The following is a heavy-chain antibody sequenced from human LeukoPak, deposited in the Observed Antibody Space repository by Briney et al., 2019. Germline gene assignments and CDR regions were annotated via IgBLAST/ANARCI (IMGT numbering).Heavy chain of an antibody. J-gene: IGHJ4*02. Sequence: SETLSLTCAVSGGSISSSNWWSWVRQPPGKGLEWIGEIYHSGSTNYNPSLKSRVTISVDTSKNQFSLTLNSVTAADTAVYYCARDHKSEPSVSPPQHRYSGSSGGYWGQGTLVTVSS. D-gene: IGHD1-26*01. CDR2: IYHSGST. CDR3: ARDHKSEPSVSPPQHRYSGSSGGY. CDR1: GGSISSSNW. V-gene: IGHV4-4*02.